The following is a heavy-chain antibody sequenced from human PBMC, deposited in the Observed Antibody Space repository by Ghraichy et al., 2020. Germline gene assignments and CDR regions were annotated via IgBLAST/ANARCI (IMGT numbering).Heavy chain of an antibody. V-gene: IGHV3-23*01. D-gene: IGHD3-22*01. CDR2: ISGSGGST. CDR1: GFTFSSYA. CDR3: AKDGNYRYYYDSSGYFDY. J-gene: IGHJ4*02. Sequence: GGSLRLSCAASGFTFSSYAMSWVRQAPGKGLEWVSAISGSGGSTYYADSVKGRFTNSRDNSKNTLYLQMNSLRAEDTAVYYCAKDGNYRYYYDSSGYFDYWGQGTLVTVSS.